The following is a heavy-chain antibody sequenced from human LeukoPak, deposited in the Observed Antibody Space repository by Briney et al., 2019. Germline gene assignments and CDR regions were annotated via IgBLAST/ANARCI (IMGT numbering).Heavy chain of an antibody. Sequence: ASVKVSCKASGCTFTDYYMHWVRQAPGQGLEWMGWIVPNSGGTNYAQKFQGRATMTRDTSISTAYMELSRLTSDDTAVYYCTRVVGANTALWFDPWGQGTLVTVSS. CDR3: TRVVGANTALWFDP. CDR1: GCTFTDYY. D-gene: IGHD1-26*01. V-gene: IGHV1-2*02. J-gene: IGHJ5*02. CDR2: IVPNSGGT.